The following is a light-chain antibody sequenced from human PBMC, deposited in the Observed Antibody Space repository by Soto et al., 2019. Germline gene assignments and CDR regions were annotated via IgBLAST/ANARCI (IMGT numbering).Light chain of an antibody. Sequence: EIVLTQSPAILSVSPGERATLSCRASQSVSSYLAWYQQKPGQAPRLLILGASNRATGIPARFSGSGSGTDFTLTISRLEPEDFAVCYCQQYGSSPHVTFGQGTKVDIK. CDR1: QSVSSY. V-gene: IGKV3-20*01. CDR2: GAS. CDR3: QQYGSSPHVT. J-gene: IGKJ1*01.